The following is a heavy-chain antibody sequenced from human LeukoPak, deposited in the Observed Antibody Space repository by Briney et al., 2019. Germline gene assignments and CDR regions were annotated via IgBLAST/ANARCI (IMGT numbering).Heavy chain of an antibody. V-gene: IGHV1-69*05. J-gene: IGHJ4*02. Sequence: AASVKVSCKASGGTFSSYAISWVRQAPGQGLEWMGGIIPIFGTANYAQKFQGRVTITTDESTSTAYMELSSLRSEDTAVYYCARGERGAYYDFWSGCPDLDYWGQGTLVTVSS. CDR3: ARGERGAYYDFWSGCPDLDY. CDR1: GGTFSSYA. CDR2: IIPIFGTA. D-gene: IGHD3-3*01.